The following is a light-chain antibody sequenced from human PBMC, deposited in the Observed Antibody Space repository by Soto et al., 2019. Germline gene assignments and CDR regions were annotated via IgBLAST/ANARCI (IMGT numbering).Light chain of an antibody. J-gene: IGLJ3*02. Sequence: QTVVTQEPSFSVSPGGTVTLTCGLSSGSVSTTYHPSWYQQTPGQAPRTLIYATNSRSPGVPDRFSGSILGNKAALTITGAQADDESDYYCVTYINGARVFGGGTKLTVL. CDR3: VTYINGARV. CDR1: SGSVSTTYH. CDR2: ATN. V-gene: IGLV8-61*01.